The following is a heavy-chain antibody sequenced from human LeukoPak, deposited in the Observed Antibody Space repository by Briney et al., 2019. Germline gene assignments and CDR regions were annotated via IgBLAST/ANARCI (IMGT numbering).Heavy chain of an antibody. CDR3: TTAPTYSSGWPFDY. CDR2: IKSKTDGGTT. J-gene: IGHJ4*02. D-gene: IGHD6-19*01. CDR1: GFTFSNAW. V-gene: IGHV3-15*01. Sequence: NPGGSLRLSCAASGFTFSNAWMSWVRQAPGKGLEWVGRIKSKTDGGTTDYAAPVKGRSTISRDDSKNTLYLQMNSLKTEDTAVYYCTTAPTYSSGWPFDYWGQGTLVTVSS.